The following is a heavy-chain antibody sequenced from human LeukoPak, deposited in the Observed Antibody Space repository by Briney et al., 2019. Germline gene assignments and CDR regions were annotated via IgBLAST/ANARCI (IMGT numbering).Heavy chain of an antibody. Sequence: SGPTLVKPTQTLTLTCTFSGFSLSTTGVGVGWIRQPPGKALEWLALIYWNDDERYSPSLKSRLTITKDTSKNQVVLTMTNMDPVDTATYYCAHSGTVTTPHDAFDMWGQGTMVTVSS. V-gene: IGHV2-5*01. J-gene: IGHJ3*02. CDR1: GFSLSTTGVG. D-gene: IGHD4-17*01. CDR2: IYWNDDE. CDR3: AHSGTVTTPHDAFDM.